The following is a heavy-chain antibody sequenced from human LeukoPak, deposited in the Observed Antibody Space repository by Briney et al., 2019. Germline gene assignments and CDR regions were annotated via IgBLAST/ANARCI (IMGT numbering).Heavy chain of an antibody. Sequence: PGRSLRLSCAASGFTFDDYAMHWVRQAPGKGLVWVSRINGDGSDTNYADSVKGRFTISRDNSKNTLYLQMNSLRAEDTAVYYCAKIRGPAAISRGFDPWGQGTLVTVSS. J-gene: IGHJ5*02. V-gene: IGHV3-23*01. CDR1: GFTFDDYA. CDR2: INGDGSDT. D-gene: IGHD2-2*02. CDR3: AKIRGPAAISRGFDP.